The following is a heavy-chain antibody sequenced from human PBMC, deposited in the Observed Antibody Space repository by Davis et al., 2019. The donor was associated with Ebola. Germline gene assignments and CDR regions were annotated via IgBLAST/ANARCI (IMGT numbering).Heavy chain of an antibody. J-gene: IGHJ4*02. CDR3: AKDIGTMVRGVTFHY. CDR1: GFPFDDYA. Sequence: SLMIPCAASGFPFDDYAMHWVRQAPGNGLEWVSGISWNSGIIGYADSVKGRFTISRDNAKNSLYLQMNSLRAEDTALYYCAKDIGTMVRGVTFHYWGQGTLVTVSS. D-gene: IGHD3-10*01. CDR2: ISWNSGII. V-gene: IGHV3-9*01.